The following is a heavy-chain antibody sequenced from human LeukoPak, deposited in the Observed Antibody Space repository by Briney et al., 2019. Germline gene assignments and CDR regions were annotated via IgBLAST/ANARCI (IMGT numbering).Heavy chain of an antibody. CDR2: IRYDGRNK. Sequence: GGSLRLSCAASGFTFDDYAMHWVRQAPGKGLEWVTFIRYDGRNKYYADSVKGRFTISRDNSKNTLYLQMNSLRAEDTAVYYCTTLRPYIQPRWGQGTMVTVSS. CDR3: TTLRPYIQPR. CDR1: GFTFDDYA. D-gene: IGHD5-18*01. V-gene: IGHV3-30*02. J-gene: IGHJ3*01.